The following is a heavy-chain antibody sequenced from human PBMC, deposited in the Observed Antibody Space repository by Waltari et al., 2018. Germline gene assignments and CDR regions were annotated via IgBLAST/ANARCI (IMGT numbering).Heavy chain of an antibody. D-gene: IGHD6-6*01. CDR3: ARDDIAARPDYYFDY. J-gene: IGHJ4*02. CDR2: INPSGGST. Sequence: QVQLVQSGAEVKKPGASVKVSCKASGYTFTSYYMHWVRQAPGQGLEWMGIINPSGGSTSYAQKFQCRVTMTRDTSTSTVYMELSSLRSDDTAVYYCARDDIAARPDYYFDYWGQGTLVTVSS. CDR1: GYTFTSYY. V-gene: IGHV1-46*01.